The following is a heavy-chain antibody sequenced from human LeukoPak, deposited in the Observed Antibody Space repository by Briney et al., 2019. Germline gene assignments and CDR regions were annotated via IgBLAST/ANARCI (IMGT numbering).Heavy chain of an antibody. CDR3: ARALGYCSGGSCYENAFDI. Sequence: SETLSLTCTVSGGSISSGDSYWNWIRQPPGKGLEWIGYIYSSGSTYYNPSLQSRVTISVDTSKNQFSLKLSSVTAADTAVYYCARALGYCSGGSCYENAFDIWGQGTMVTVSS. J-gene: IGHJ3*02. V-gene: IGHV4-30-4*01. CDR1: GGSISSGDSY. CDR2: IYSSGST. D-gene: IGHD2-15*01.